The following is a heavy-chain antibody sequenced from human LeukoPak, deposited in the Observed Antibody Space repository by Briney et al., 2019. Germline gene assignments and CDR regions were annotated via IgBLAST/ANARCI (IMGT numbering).Heavy chain of an antibody. Sequence: GGSLRLSCAASTFTFSNHWMSWVRQAPGKGLEWVANIKQDGSEKYYVDSVKGRFTISRDNAKTSLYLQMNSLRAEDTAVYYCARDVLAAGATGTFDIWGQGTMVTVSS. D-gene: IGHD1-14*01. CDR2: IKQDGSEK. J-gene: IGHJ3*02. V-gene: IGHV3-7*03. CDR3: ARDVLAAGATGTFDI. CDR1: TFTFSNHW.